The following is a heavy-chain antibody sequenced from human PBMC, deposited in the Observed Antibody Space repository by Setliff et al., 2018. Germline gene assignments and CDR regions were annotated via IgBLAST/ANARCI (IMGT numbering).Heavy chain of an antibody. CDR3: ARHVLSTRSGGDSAYYYYYMDV. CDR2: IYAGDSDT. CDR1: GFSFTDFW. J-gene: IGHJ6*03. D-gene: IGHD2-21*02. Sequence: GESLKISCKGSGFSFTDFWIGWVRQMPGKGLEWMGLIYAGDSDTRYNPSFQGRVTMSADKSINTAYLQWSSLKASDTAIYYCARHVLSTRSGGDSAYYYYYMDVWGKGTTVTVSS. V-gene: IGHV5-51*01.